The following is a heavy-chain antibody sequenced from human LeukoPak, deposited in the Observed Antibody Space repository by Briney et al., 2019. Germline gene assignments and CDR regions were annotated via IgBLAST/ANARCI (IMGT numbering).Heavy chain of an antibody. J-gene: IGHJ6*02. D-gene: IGHD3-9*01. Sequence: SDTLSLTCTVSSGSISSYYWSWIRQPPGKGLEGIGYIYYSGSTNSNPSLKSRVTISVDTSKNQFSLKLNSVTAADTAVYYCARNPSFDILTGYSDYYDMDVWGQGTTVTVAS. CDR1: SGSISSYY. CDR3: ARNPSFDILTGYSDYYDMDV. V-gene: IGHV4-59*07. CDR2: IYYSGST.